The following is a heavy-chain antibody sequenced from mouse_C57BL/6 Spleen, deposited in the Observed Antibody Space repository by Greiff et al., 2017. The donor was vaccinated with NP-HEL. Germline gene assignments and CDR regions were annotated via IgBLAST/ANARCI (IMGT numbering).Heavy chain of an antibody. CDR2: IDPETGGT. CDR1: GYTFTDYE. D-gene: IGHD6-1*01. CDR3: TRSFPSAWFAY. J-gene: IGHJ3*01. Sequence: QVQLQQSGAELVRPGASVTLSCKASGYTFTDYEMHWVKQTPVHGLEWIGAIDPETGGTAYNQKFKGKAILTADKSSSTAYMELRSLTSEDSAVYYCTRSFPSAWFAYWGQGTLVTVSA. V-gene: IGHV1-15*01.